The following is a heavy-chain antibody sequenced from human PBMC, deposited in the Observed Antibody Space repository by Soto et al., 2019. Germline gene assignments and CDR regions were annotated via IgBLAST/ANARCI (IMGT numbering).Heavy chain of an antibody. D-gene: IGHD3-10*01. CDR3: ATSNLWFGELLGERDAFDI. CDR2: VDPEDGET. V-gene: IGHV1-69-2*01. J-gene: IGHJ3*02. Sequence: GASVKVSCKVSGYTFTDYYMHWVQQAPGKGLEWMGLVDPEDGETIYAEKFQGRVTITADTSTDTAYMELSSLRSEGTAVYYCATSNLWFGELLGERDAFDIWGQGTMVTVSS. CDR1: GYTFTDYY.